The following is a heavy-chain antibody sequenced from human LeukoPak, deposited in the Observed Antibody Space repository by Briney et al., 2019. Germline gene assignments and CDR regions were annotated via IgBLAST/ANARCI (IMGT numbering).Heavy chain of an antibody. CDR1: GFTFSSYS. CDR3: ARDLADYDILTGYYLPDAFDI. CDR2: ISSSSSYI. J-gene: IGHJ3*02. Sequence: GGSLRLSCAASGFTFSSYSMNWVRQAPGKGLERVSSISSSSSYIYYADSVKGRFTISRDNAKNSLYLQMNSLGAEDTAVYYCARDLADYDILTGYYLPDAFDIWGQGTMVTVSS. D-gene: IGHD3-9*01. V-gene: IGHV3-21*01.